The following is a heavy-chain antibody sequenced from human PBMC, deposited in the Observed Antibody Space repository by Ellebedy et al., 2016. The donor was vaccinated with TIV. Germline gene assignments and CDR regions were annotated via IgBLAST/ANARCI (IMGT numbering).Heavy chain of an antibody. V-gene: IGHV1-2*06. J-gene: IGHJ6*03. CDR2: INPNSGGT. CDR1: GYTFTGDY. CDR3: GTGMTHPWFYIDV. Sequence: ASVKVSCXASGYTFTGDYMHWVRQAPVQGLEWMGRINPNSGGTNYAQKFQGRVTMTRDTSTDTAYMELSSLRSDDTAVYYCGTGMTHPWFYIDVWGQGTTVTVS. D-gene: IGHD2-8*02.